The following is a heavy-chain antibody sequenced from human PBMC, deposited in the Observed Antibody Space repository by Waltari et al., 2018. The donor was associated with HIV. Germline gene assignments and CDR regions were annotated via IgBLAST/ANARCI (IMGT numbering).Heavy chain of an antibody. CDR1: VFSFGDFA. Sequence: EVQLVASGGGLVQPGRSLRLSCTTSVFSFGDFAMCWVRQAPGKGLEWVGFISSKAYAGTTEYAASVKGRFTISRDDSKSIAYLQMNSLKTEDTAAYYCTRVWLGYNSYYGMDVWGQGTTVTVSS. D-gene: IGHD5-12*01. J-gene: IGHJ6*02. V-gene: IGHV3-49*04. CDR3: TRVWLGYNSYYGMDV. CDR2: ISSKAYAGTT.